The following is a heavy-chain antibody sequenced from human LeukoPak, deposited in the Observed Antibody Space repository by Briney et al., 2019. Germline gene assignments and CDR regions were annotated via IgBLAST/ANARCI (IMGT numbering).Heavy chain of an antibody. V-gene: IGHV3-48*01. D-gene: IGHD6-6*01. CDR3: ARLPYSSSSNFDY. CDR1: GFTFSNAW. CDR2: ISSSSSSTI. Sequence: PGGSLRLSCAVSGFTFSNAWMHWVRQAPGKGLEWVSYISSSSSSTIYYADSVKGRFTISRDNAKNSLYLQMNSLRAEDTAVYYCARLPYSSSSNFDYWGQGTLVTVSS. J-gene: IGHJ4*02.